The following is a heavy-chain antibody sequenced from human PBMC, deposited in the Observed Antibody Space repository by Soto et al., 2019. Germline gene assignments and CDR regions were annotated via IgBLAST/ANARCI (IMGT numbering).Heavy chain of an antibody. J-gene: IGHJ5*02. V-gene: IGHV4-34*01. CDR1: GGSFSGYY. D-gene: IGHD6-13*01. CDR3: ARGSPWSGSSWYRTSGSLFDP. Sequence: SETLSLTCAVYGGSFSGYYWSWIRQPPGKGLEWIGEINHSGSTNYNPSLKSRVTISVDTSKNQFSLKLSSVTAADTAVYYCARGSPWSGSSWYRTSGSLFDPWGQGTLVTVSS. CDR2: INHSGST.